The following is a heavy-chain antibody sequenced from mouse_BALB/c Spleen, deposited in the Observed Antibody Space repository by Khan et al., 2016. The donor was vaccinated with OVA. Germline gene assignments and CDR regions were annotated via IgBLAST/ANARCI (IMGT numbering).Heavy chain of an antibody. CDR1: GYTFTSYW. Sequence: VELVESGAELVKPGASVKLSCKTSGYTFTSYWIQWVKQRPGQGLGWIGQIFPGTGTTYYNENFKGKATLTVDTSSSTAYMQVSSLTSEDSAVYVCASGYFGTYVFVYWGQGTLVTVSP. CDR3: ASGYFGTYVFVY. J-gene: IGHJ3*01. D-gene: IGHD1-1*02. CDR2: IFPGTGTT. V-gene: IGHV1S132*01.